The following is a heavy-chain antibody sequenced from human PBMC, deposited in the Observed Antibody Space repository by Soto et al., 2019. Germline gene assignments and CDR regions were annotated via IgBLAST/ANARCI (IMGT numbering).Heavy chain of an antibody. V-gene: IGHV4-39*01. J-gene: IGHJ5*02. CDR1: GGSITSSSYY. CDR2: IYYSGST. D-gene: IGHD1-26*01. Sequence: QLHLRESGPGLVKPSETLSLTCTVSGGSITSSSYYWGWIRQPPGKGLEWVGSIYYSGSTYYNPSLTSRVTXSXXXAXXQCSLMLSSVTAADTAVYYCAAQEVGGSYVYTFDPWGQGTLVTVSS. CDR3: AAQEVGGSYVYTFDP.